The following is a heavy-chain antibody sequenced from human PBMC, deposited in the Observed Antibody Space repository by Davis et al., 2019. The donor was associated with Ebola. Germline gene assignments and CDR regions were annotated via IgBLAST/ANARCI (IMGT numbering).Heavy chain of an antibody. CDR1: GYSFTSYW. CDR2: IYPGDSDT. D-gene: IGHD2/OR15-2a*01. Sequence: PGGSLRLSCKGSGYSFTSYWIGWVRQMPGKGLEWMGIIYPGDSDTRYSPSFQGRVTISVDKSITTAYLQCSSVEASDTAMYFCARGGLNIIDGHNIEGFNMGPHFGMDAWGQGTPVTVSS. V-gene: IGHV5-51*01. CDR3: ARGGLNIIDGHNIEGFNMGPHFGMDA. J-gene: IGHJ6*02.